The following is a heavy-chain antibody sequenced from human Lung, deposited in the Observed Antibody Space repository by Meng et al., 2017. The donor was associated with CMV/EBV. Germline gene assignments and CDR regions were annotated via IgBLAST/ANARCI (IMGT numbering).Heavy chain of an antibody. Sequence: ASVKVTCKASGYTFTAHYFHWVRQAPGQGLEWMGWIHPHRGDTNYAQQFQGRVTLTRDTSINTGYMELTRLTSDDTAVYYCARDNNWGPEYWGQGTLVTVYS. D-gene: IGHD7-27*01. CDR3: ARDNNWGPEY. V-gene: IGHV1-2*02. CDR2: IHPHRGDT. J-gene: IGHJ4*02. CDR1: GYTFTAHY.